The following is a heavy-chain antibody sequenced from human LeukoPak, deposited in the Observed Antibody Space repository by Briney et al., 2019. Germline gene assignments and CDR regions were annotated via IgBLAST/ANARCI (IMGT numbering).Heavy chain of an antibody. CDR3: ARSYNWFDP. Sequence: SETLSLICTVSGGSIRSYYWSWIRQPPGKGLEWIGYLYYSGSTNYNPSLKSRVTISVDTSKNQFSLKLSSVTAADTAVYYCARSYNWFDPWGQGTLVTVSS. J-gene: IGHJ5*02. CDR1: GGSIRSYY. V-gene: IGHV4-59*01. CDR2: LYYSGST.